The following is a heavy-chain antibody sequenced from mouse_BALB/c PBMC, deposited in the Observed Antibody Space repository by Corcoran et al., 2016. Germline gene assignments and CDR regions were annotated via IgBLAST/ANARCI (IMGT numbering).Heavy chain of an antibody. CDR3: ATLLIPFDY. J-gene: IGHJ2*01. V-gene: IGHV3-6*02. Sequence: DVQLQESGPGLVKPSQPLSLTCSVTGYSITSGYYWNWIRQFPGNKLEWMGYISYDGSNNYNPSLKNRISITRDTSKNQFFLKLNSVTTEDTATYYCATLLIPFDYWGQGTTLTVSS. D-gene: IGHD2-10*01. CDR1: GYSITSGYY. CDR2: ISYDGSN.